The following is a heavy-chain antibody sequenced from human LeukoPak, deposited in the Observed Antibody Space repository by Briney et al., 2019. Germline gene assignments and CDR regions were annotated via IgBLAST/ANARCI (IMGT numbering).Heavy chain of an antibody. CDR1: GYTFTGYY. Sequence: ASVKVSCKASGYTFTGYYMHSVRQAPGQGLEWMGWINPNSGGTNYAQKFQGRDTMTRDTSISTAYMELSRLRSDDTAVYYCWRGSAPPYSYNMDVWGKGTTVTVSS. CDR3: WRGSAPPYSYNMDV. CDR2: INPNSGGT. J-gene: IGHJ6*03. D-gene: IGHD3-3*01. V-gene: IGHV1-2*02.